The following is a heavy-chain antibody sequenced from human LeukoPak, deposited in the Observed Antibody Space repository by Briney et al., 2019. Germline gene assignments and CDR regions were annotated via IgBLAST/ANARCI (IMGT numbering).Heavy chain of an antibody. D-gene: IGHD1-26*01. CDR2: ISSSSSYI. V-gene: IGHV3-21*01. Sequence: GGSLRLSCAASGFTFSSYSMNWVRQAPGKGLEWVSSISSSSSYIYYADSVKGRFTISRDNAKNSLYLQMNGLRAEDTAVYYCARDGSGSYGDYFDYWGQGTLVTVSS. CDR3: ARDGSGSYGDYFDY. CDR1: GFTFSSYS. J-gene: IGHJ4*02.